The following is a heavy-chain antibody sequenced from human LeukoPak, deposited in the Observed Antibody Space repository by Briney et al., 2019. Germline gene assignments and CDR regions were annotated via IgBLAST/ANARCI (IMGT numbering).Heavy chain of an antibody. V-gene: IGHV1-69*05. D-gene: IGHD6-19*01. Sequence: ASVKVSCKASGGTFSSYAISWVRQAPGQGLEWMGRIIPIFGTANYAQKFQGRVTITTDESTSTAYMELSSLRSEDTAVYYCASSYSSGWYGAFDIWGQGTMVTVSS. CDR3: ASSYSSGWYGAFDI. CDR2: IIPIFGTA. J-gene: IGHJ3*02. CDR1: GGTFSSYA.